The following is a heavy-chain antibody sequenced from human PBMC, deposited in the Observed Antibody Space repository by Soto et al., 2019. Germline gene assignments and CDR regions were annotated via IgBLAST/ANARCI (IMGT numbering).Heavy chain of an antibody. CDR2: ISYDGSNK. Sequence: QVPLVESGGGVVQPGRSLRLSCAASGFTFSSYGMHWVRQAPGKGLEWVAVISYDGSNKYYADSVKGRFTISRDNSKNTLYLQMNSLRAEDTAVYYCAKEYEMATPFDYWGQGTLVTVSS. V-gene: IGHV3-30*18. CDR1: GFTFSSYG. J-gene: IGHJ4*02. D-gene: IGHD5-12*01. CDR3: AKEYEMATPFDY.